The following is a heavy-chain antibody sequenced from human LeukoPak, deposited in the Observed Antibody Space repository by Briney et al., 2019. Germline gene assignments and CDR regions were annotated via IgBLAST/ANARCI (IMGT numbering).Heavy chain of an antibody. V-gene: IGHV4-34*01. CDR1: GGSFSGYY. Sequence: PSETLSLTCAVYGGSFSGYYWSWIRQPPGKGLEWIGEINHSGSTNYNPSLKSRVTISVDTSKNQFSLKLSSVTAADTAVYYCAREPMVRESGYYYYGMDVWGQGTTVTVSS. CDR2: INHSGST. D-gene: IGHD3-10*01. CDR3: AREPMVRESGYYYYGMDV. J-gene: IGHJ6*02.